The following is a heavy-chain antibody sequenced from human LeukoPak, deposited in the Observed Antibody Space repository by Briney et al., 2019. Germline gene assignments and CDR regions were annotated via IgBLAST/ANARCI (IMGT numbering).Heavy chain of an antibody. Sequence: GASVNVSCKSSGYTFISYRISWVGQAAGQEREWMGWISAYNGNTNYAQKLQGRVTMTTDTSTSTAYMELRSLRSDDTALYYCARGEWTTVTTTFDYWGQGTLVTVSS. J-gene: IGHJ4*02. V-gene: IGHV1-18*01. CDR1: GYTFISYR. D-gene: IGHD4-17*01. CDR2: ISAYNGNT. CDR3: ARGEWTTVTTTFDY.